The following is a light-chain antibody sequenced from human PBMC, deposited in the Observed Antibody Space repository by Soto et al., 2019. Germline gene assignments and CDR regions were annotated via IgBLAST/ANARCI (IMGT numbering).Light chain of an antibody. CDR3: QQSYIFPRT. J-gene: IGKJ1*01. Sequence: DIQMTQSPSSLSASVGDEVTITCRASQTIMTYLNWYQLKPGKPPKLLIYTASAVHTGVPSRFSGSGSGTDFTLTINSLQPEDFATYYCQQSYIFPRTFGQGTKVDI. CDR2: TAS. V-gene: IGKV1-39*01. CDR1: QTIMTY.